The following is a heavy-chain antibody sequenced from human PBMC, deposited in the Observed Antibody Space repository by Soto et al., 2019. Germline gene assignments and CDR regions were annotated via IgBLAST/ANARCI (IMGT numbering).Heavy chain of an antibody. Sequence: GSLRLSCSASGFTFSMFSMHWVRQAPGKGLEYVSGISSNGDSTYYANSVKGRFTISRDNSKNTLYLQMSSLRAVDTAVYYCVHPRSTVQIPPTWGQGTLVTVSS. D-gene: IGHD4-17*01. CDR2: ISSNGDST. V-gene: IGHV3-64D*06. J-gene: IGHJ5*02. CDR1: GFTFSMFS. CDR3: VHPRSTVQIPPT.